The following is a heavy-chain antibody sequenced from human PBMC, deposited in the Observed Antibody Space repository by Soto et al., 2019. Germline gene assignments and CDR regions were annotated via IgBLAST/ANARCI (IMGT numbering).Heavy chain of an antibody. J-gene: IGHJ5*02. D-gene: IGHD3-22*01. CDR2: FDPEDGET. CDR3: ATSPSATYYYDSSGYP. Sequence: ASVKVSCKVSGYTLTELSMHWVRQAPGKGLEWMGGFDPEDGETIYAQKFQGRVTMTEDTSTDTAYMELSSLRSEDTAVYYCATSPSATYYYDSSGYPWGRGTLVTVSS. CDR1: GYTLTELS. V-gene: IGHV1-24*01.